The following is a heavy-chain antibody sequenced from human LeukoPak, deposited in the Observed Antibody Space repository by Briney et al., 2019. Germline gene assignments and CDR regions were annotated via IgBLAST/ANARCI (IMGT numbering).Heavy chain of an antibody. Sequence: GGSLRLSCAASGFTFSSYSMNWVRQAPGKGLEWVSSISSSSSYIYYADSVKGRFTISRDNAKNSLYLQMNSLRAEDTAVYYCARDRTPYSSGWCGSCWGQGTLVTVSS. CDR1: GFTFSSYS. D-gene: IGHD6-19*01. J-gene: IGHJ4*02. CDR2: ISSSSSYI. V-gene: IGHV3-21*01. CDR3: ARDRTPYSSGWCGSC.